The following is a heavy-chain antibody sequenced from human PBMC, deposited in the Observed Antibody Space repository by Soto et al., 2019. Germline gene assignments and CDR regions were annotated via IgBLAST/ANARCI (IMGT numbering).Heavy chain of an antibody. Sequence: PSETLSLTCTVSGDSTRSGNYYWSWIRQFPGKGLEWIGYIYYSGSSNYNPSLKSRVSISVDTSRKQFSLELSSVTAADTAVYYCASYGSGSYYNQYNWFDPWGQGTLVTVSS. CDR1: GDSTRSGNYY. CDR3: ASYGSGSYYNQYNWFDP. V-gene: IGHV4-30-4*01. D-gene: IGHD3-10*01. J-gene: IGHJ5*02. CDR2: IYYSGSS.